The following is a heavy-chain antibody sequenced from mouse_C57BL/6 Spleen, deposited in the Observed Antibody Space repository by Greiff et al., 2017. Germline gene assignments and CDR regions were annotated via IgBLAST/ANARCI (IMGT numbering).Heavy chain of an antibody. CDR1: GYTFTSYW. CDR2: IDPSDSYT. Sequence: QVQLQQPGAELVMPGASVKLSCKASGYTFTSYWMHWVKQRPGQGLEWIGEIDPSDSYTNYNQKFKGKSTLTVDKSSSTASMQLRSLTSEDSAVYYCARRHCGSGWYFDVWGTGTTVTVSS. D-gene: IGHD1-1*01. J-gene: IGHJ1*03. CDR3: ARRHCGSGWYFDV. V-gene: IGHV1-69*01.